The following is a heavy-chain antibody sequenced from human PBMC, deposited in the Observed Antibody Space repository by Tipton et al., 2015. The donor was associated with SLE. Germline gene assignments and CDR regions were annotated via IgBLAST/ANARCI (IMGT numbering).Heavy chain of an antibody. J-gene: IGHJ4*02. CDR3: AKGGGSGSIRYYFDY. Sequence: SLRLSCAASGFTFSSYAMSWVRQAPGKGLEWVSAISGSGGSTYYADSVKGRFTISRDNSKNTLYLQMNSLRAEDTAVYYCAKGGGSGSIRYYFDYWGQGTLVTVSS. V-gene: IGHV3-23*01. CDR2: ISGSGGST. D-gene: IGHD5-12*01. CDR1: GFTFSSYA.